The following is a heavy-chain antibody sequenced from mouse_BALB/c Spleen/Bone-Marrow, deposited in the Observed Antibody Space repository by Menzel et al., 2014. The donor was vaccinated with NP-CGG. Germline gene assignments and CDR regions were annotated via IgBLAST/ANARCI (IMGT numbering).Heavy chain of an antibody. J-gene: IGHJ2*02. V-gene: IGHV1-20*02. CDR2: INPYNGDT. CDR3: ARGDYRFDEGYFDC. CDR1: GYSFTGYF. D-gene: IGHD2-14*01. Sequence: EVKLMESGPELVKPGASVKISCKASGYSFTGYFMNWVMRSHGKSLEWIGRINPYNGDTFYNQKFKGKAILTVDKSSSTAHMELRSLASEDSAVYYCARGDYRFDEGYFDCWGQGTSLTVPS.